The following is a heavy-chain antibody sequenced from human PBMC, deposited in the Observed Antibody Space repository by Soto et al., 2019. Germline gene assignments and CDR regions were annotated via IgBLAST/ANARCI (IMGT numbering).Heavy chain of an antibody. Sequence: SVKVSCKASGGTFSSYAISCVRQAPGQGLEWMGGIIPIFSTANYAQKLQGRVTITAAESTGTAYMELSSLRSEDTAVYYCARGAAAEAETWFDPWGQGTLVTVSS. CDR3: ARGAAAEAETWFDP. J-gene: IGHJ5*02. D-gene: IGHD3-16*01. CDR2: IIPIFSTA. V-gene: IGHV1-69*13. CDR1: GGTFSSYA.